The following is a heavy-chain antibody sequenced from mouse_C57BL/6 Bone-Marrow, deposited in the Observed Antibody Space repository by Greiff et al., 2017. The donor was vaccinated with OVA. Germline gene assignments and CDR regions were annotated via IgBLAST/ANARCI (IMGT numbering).Heavy chain of an antibody. J-gene: IGHJ4*01. CDR3: AYYYGSSYGYYYAMDY. Sequence: EVQLQESGAELVKPGASVKLSCTASGFNIKDYYMHWVKQRTEQGLEWIGRIDPEDGETKYAPKFQGKATITADTSSNTAYLQLSSLTSEDTAVYYCAYYYGSSYGYYYAMDYWGQGTSVTVSS. CDR1: GFNIKDYY. CDR2: IDPEDGET. V-gene: IGHV14-2*01. D-gene: IGHD1-1*01.